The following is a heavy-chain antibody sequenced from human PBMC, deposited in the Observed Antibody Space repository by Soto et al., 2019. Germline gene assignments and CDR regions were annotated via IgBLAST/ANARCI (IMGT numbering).Heavy chain of an antibody. Sequence: EVQLLESGGGLVQPGGSLRLSCAASGFTFSSYAMSWVRQAPGKGLEWVSAISGSGGSTYYADSVKGRFTISRDNSKNTLYLQMNSRRAEDTAVYYCAKRGDYYDSSGYYLRYIYDYWGQGTLVTVSS. CDR3: AKRGDYYDSSGYYLRYIYDY. CDR2: ISGSGGST. V-gene: IGHV3-23*01. CDR1: GFTFSSYA. D-gene: IGHD3-22*01. J-gene: IGHJ4*02.